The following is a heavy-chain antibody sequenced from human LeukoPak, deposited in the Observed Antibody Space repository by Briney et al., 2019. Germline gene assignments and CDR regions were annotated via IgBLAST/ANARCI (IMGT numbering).Heavy chain of an antibody. CDR1: GVSFRGYY. V-gene: IGHV4-34*01. Sequence: YPSETLSLTGAAYGVSFRGYYWSWIRQPPGKGLEWVGEINHSGSTNYNPSLKSRVTISVDTSKTQFSLKLRTVTAADTAVYYCARRGYCSSTTCLLNNDAFHTWGDGKMVTVSS. CDR3: ARRGYCSSTTCLLNNDAFHT. CDR2: INHSGST. J-gene: IGHJ3*02. D-gene: IGHD2-2*01.